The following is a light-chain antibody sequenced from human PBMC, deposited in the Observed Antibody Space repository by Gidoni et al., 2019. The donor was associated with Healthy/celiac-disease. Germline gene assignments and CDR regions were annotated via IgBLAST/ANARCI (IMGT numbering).Light chain of an antibody. J-gene: IGLJ2*01. CDR3: SSYAGSHKGV. V-gene: IGLV2-8*01. Sequence: QSALTQPPSASGSPGQSVTISCTGTSSDVGGYNYVSWYQQHPGKAPKLIIYEVSKRPSGVPDRFSGSKSGNTASLTVSGLQAEDEADYYCSSYAGSHKGVFGGGTKLTVL. CDR2: EVS. CDR1: SSDVGGYNY.